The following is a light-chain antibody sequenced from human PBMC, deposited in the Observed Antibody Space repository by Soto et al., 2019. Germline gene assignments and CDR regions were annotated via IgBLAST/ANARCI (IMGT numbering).Light chain of an antibody. Sequence: EIVMTQSPATLSVSPGERATLSCRASQSVSTNLAWYQQKPGQSPRLLIYGTSTRATGVPARFSSGGSGTEFTLTINSLQSEDFAVYFCHQYNFWPTFGQGTKVEFK. J-gene: IGKJ1*01. V-gene: IGKV3-15*01. CDR2: GTS. CDR1: QSVSTN. CDR3: HQYNFWPT.